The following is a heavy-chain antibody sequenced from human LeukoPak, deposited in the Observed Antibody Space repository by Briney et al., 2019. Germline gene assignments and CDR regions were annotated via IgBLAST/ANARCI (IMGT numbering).Heavy chain of an antibody. D-gene: IGHD1-26*01. CDR2: IYYSGST. J-gene: IGHJ4*02. Sequence: SLTSYDIHWVRQTPGKGLEWIGSIYYSGSTYYNPSLKSRVTISVDTSKNQFSLKLSSVTAADTAVYYCARHSTGAASPFDYWGQGTLVTVSS. CDR1: SLTSYD. V-gene: IGHV4-39*01. CDR3: ARHSTGAASPFDY.